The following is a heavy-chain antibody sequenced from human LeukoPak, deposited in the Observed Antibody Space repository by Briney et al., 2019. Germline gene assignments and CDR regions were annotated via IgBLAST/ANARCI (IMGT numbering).Heavy chain of an antibody. CDR3: ARDSGGYWPSKDAFDI. D-gene: IGHD3-22*01. V-gene: IGHV3-48*01. CDR2: ISSSSSTI. Sequence: GGSLRLSCAASGFTFSSYSMNWVRQAPGKGLEWVSYISSSSSTIYYADSVKGRFTISRNNAKNSLYLQMNSLRAEDTAVYYCARDSGGYWPSKDAFDIRGQGTMVTVSS. CDR1: GFTFSSYS. J-gene: IGHJ3*02.